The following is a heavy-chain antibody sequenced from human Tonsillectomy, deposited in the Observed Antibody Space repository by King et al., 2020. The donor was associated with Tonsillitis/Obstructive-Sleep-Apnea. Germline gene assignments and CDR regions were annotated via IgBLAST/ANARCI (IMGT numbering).Heavy chain of an antibody. CDR1: GFSVSTNY. CDR2: IYSDGGGGDT. CDR3: ATSPISPSRPFDY. J-gene: IGHJ4*02. D-gene: IGHD2-2*01. Sequence: VHLVESGGGLVQPGGSLRLSCAASGFSVSTNYMSWVRQAPGKGLEWVSTIYSDGGGGDTFYADSVPDRFTISRDSSRNTLYLEMTGLRPEDTAVFYCATSPISPSRPFDYWGQGTLVTVSS. V-gene: IGHV3-66*01.